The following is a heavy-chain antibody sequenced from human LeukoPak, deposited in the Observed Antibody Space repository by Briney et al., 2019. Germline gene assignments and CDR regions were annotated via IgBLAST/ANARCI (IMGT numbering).Heavy chain of an antibody. V-gene: IGHV1-69*13. CDR3: ARASGVPAATPDTSPFDY. CDR2: IIPIFGTA. J-gene: IGHJ4*02. CDR1: GGTFSSYA. Sequence: SVKVSCKASGGTFSSYAISWVRQAPGQGLEWMGGIIPIFGTANYAQKFQGRATITADESTSTAYMELSSLRSEDTAAYYCARASGVPAATPDTSPFDYWGQGTLVTVSS. D-gene: IGHD2-2*01.